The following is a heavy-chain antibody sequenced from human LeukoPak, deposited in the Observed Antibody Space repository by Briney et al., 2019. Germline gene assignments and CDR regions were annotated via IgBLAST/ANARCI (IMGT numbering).Heavy chain of an antibody. J-gene: IGHJ6*03. D-gene: IGHD2-2*01. CDR1: GFTFSSYA. CDR2: ISGSGGST. Sequence: GGSLRLSCAASGFTFSSYAMSWVRQAPGKGLEWVSAISGSGGSTYYADSVKGRFTISRDNSKNTLYLQMNSLRAEDTAVYYCARESLGYCSSTSCPHYYMDVWGKGTTVTVSS. V-gene: IGHV3-23*01. CDR3: ARESLGYCSSTSCPHYYMDV.